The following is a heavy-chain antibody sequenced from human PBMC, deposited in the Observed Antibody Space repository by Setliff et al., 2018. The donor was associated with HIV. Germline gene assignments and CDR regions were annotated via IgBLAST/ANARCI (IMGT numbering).Heavy chain of an antibody. CDR3: ARGGYYDSSGKDYYYYMDV. CDR1: GYTFTYRY. CDR2: ITPFNGNT. V-gene: IGHV1-45*02. D-gene: IGHD3-22*01. J-gene: IGHJ6*03. Sequence: SVKVSCKASGYTFTYRYLRWVRQAPGQALEWMGWITPFNGNTNYAQKFQDRVTITRDRSMSTAYMELSSLRSEDTAVYYCARGGYYDSSGKDYYYYMDVWGKGTTVTVSS.